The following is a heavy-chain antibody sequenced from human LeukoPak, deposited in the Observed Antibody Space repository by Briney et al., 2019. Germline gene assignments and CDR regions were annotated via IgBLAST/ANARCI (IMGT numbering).Heavy chain of an antibody. CDR3: VRDRGTELAYRYSDL. J-gene: IGHJ2*01. Sequence: GGSLRLSCVASGFTVGSKYMSWVRQAPGKGLEWVSVIYSSGSTSHADSVKGRFTISRDNSKNTVYLQMNSLRAEDTAVYYCVRDRGTELAYRYSDLWGRGTLVTVSS. D-gene: IGHD6-13*01. CDR2: IYSSGST. CDR1: GFTVGSKY. V-gene: IGHV3-53*01.